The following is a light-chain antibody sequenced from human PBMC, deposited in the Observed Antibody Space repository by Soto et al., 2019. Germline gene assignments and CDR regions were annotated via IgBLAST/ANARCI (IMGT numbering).Light chain of an antibody. CDR3: LQDYNYPLT. V-gene: IGKV1-6*01. CDR1: QDIRSY. J-gene: IGKJ4*01. Sequence: IQMTQSPSSLSASVGDRVTITCRASQDIRSYLGWYQQEPGKDPKLLIYAASSLQSGVPSRFSGSGSGTDFTLTIHSLQPEDFATYYCLQDYNYPLTLGGGTKVEIK. CDR2: AAS.